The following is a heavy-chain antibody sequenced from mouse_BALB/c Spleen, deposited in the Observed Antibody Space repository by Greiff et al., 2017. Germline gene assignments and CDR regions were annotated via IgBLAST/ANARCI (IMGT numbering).Heavy chain of an antibody. V-gene: IGHV5-4*02. CDR3: AREGTGEVGYFDY. CDR1: GFTFSDYY. D-gene: IGHD3-3*01. J-gene: IGHJ2*01. Sequence: EVNVVESGGGLVKPGGSLKLSCAASGFTFSDYYMYWVRQTPEKRLEWVATISDGGSYTYYPDSVKGRFTISRDNAKNNLYLQMSSLKSEDTAMYYCAREGTGEVGYFDYWGQGTTLTVSS. CDR2: ISDGGSYT.